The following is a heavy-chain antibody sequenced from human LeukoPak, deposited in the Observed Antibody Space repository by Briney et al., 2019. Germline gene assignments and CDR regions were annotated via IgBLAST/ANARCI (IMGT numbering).Heavy chain of an antibody. CDR2: ISYDGSNK. CDR3: VRGLYDSSGYYYGGGLF. V-gene: IGHV3-30-3*01. CDR1: GFTFSSYA. Sequence: GGSLRLSCAASGFTFSSYAMHWVRQAPGKGLEWVAVISYDGSNKYYTDSVKGRFTISRDNSKNTLYLQMNSLRAEDTAVYYCVRGLYDSSGYYYGGGLFWGQGTLVTVSS. D-gene: IGHD3-22*01. J-gene: IGHJ4*02.